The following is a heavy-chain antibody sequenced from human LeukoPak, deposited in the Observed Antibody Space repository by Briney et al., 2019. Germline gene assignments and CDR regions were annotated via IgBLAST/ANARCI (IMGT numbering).Heavy chain of an antibody. CDR3: ASMPHY. Sequence: GGSLRLSCVASGFSVSSKSMSWVRQAPGKGLEWVSAIYSGGSKYHADSVRGQFTISRDNSKNTLYLQMNSLRAEDTALYYCASMPHYWGQGTLVTVSS. D-gene: IGHD2-2*01. CDR2: IYSGGSK. V-gene: IGHV3-53*01. J-gene: IGHJ4*02. CDR1: GFSVSSKS.